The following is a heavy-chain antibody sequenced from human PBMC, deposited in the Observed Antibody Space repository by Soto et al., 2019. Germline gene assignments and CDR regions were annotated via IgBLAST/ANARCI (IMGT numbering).Heavy chain of an antibody. Sequence: PGGSLRLSCAASGFIVSSHYMTWVRQAPGKGLEWVAVLYSSGLTYYADSVKGRSRISRVNSNNTLFLQLDGVRAEDTAVYYCARVERDSWDPRGYGLDVWGQGTTVTVSS. V-gene: IGHV3-53*01. CDR3: ARVERDSWDPRGYGLDV. CDR1: GFIVSSHY. J-gene: IGHJ6*02. CDR2: LYSSGLT. D-gene: IGHD1-26*01.